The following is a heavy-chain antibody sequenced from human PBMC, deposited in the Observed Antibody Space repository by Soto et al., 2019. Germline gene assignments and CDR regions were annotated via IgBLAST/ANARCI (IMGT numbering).Heavy chain of an antibody. J-gene: IGHJ6*02. D-gene: IGHD3-10*01. CDR3: ARSYYGSGSYWFYGMDV. CDR1: GGPFGNSA. Sequence: GASVKVSCKASGGPFGNSAISGVRQAPGQGLEWMGGIIPSFATGNSAPEFQGRLPITADKSTTTAYMELSSLRSEDTAVYYCARSYYGSGSYWFYGMDVWGQGTTVTVSS. CDR2: IIPSFATG. V-gene: IGHV1-69*06.